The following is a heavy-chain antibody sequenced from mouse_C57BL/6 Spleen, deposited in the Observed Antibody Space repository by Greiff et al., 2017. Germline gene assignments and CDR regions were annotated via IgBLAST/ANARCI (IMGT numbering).Heavy chain of an antibody. D-gene: IGHD1-1*01. J-gene: IGHJ4*01. Sequence: DVHLVESGEGLVKPGGSLKLSCAASGFTFSSYAMSWVRQTPEKRLEWVAYISSGGDYIYYADTVKGRFTISRDNARNTLYLQMSSLKSEDTAMYYCTRGYYYGSSYGGDYGGQGTSVTVSS. V-gene: IGHV5-9-1*02. CDR3: TRGYYYGSSYGGDY. CDR2: ISSGGDYI. CDR1: GFTFSSYA.